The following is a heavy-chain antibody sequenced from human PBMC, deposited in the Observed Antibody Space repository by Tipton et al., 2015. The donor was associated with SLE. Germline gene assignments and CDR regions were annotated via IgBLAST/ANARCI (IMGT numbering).Heavy chain of an antibody. CDR3: ARAPYDYVWGSHSTVVTFPPDY. V-gene: IGHV3-30*04. D-gene: IGHD3-16*01. CDR2: ISYDGSNK. CDR1: GFTFSSYA. J-gene: IGHJ4*02. Sequence: SLRLSCAASGFTFSSYAMHWVRQAPGKGLEWVAVISYDGSNKYYADSVKGRFTISRDNSKNTLYLQMNSLRAEDTAVYYCARAPYDYVWGSHSTVVTFPPDYWGQGTLVTVSS.